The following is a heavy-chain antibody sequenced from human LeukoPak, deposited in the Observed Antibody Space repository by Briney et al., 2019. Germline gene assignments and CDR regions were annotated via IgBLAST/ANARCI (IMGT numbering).Heavy chain of an antibody. CDR1: GFTFSSYW. V-gene: IGHV3-74*01. CDR3: ARVHGSSVPNYFDY. Sequence: PGGSLRLSCAGSGFTFSSYWMHWVRQAPGKGLVWVSRIKSDGSSTNYADSVKGRFTISRDNAKNTLYLQMNGLRAEDTAVYYCARVHGSSVPNYFDYWGQGTLVTVSS. CDR2: IKSDGSST. D-gene: IGHD1-26*01. J-gene: IGHJ4*02.